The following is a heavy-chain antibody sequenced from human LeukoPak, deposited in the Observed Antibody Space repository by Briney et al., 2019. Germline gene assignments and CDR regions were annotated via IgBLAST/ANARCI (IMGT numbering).Heavy chain of an antibody. CDR3: TREGCGATSCYTNDY. CDR1: GFTFSASP. J-gene: IGHJ4*02. CDR2: ITGTHAT. V-gene: IGHV3-73*01. Sequence: GGSLRLSCTASGFTFSASPIHWVRQASGKGLEWVGRITGTHATAYAASVEGRFTISKDDSKSTTYLRMNSLETEDTAVYFCTREGCGATSCYTNDYWGQGTLVTVSS. D-gene: IGHD2-2*01.